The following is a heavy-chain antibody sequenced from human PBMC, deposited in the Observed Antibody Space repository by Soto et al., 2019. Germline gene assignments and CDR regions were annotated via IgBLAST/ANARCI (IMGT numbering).Heavy chain of an antibody. Sequence: GGSLRLSCAASGFTFSSYAMHWVRQAPGKGLEWVAVISYDGSNKYYADSVKGRFTISRDNSKNTLYLQMNSLRAEDTAVYYCARDLSQLVFEDHPRLFDYWGQGTLVTVSS. CDR3: ARDLSQLVFEDHPRLFDY. CDR1: GFTFSSYA. V-gene: IGHV3-30-3*01. CDR2: ISYDGSNK. D-gene: IGHD6-13*01. J-gene: IGHJ4*02.